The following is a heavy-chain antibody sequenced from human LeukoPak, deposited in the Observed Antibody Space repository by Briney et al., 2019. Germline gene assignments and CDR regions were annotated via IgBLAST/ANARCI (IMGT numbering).Heavy chain of an antibody. CDR3: ARRPDTPDYYFDY. CDR1: GFTFSTYP. J-gene: IGHJ4*02. CDR2: ISSSSSYI. V-gene: IGHV3-21*01. Sequence: GGSLRLSCSASGFTFSTYPMHWVRQAPGKGLEWVSSISSSSSYIYYADSVKGRFTISRDNAKNSLYLQMNSLRAEDTAVYYCARRPDTPDYYFDYWGQGTLVTVSS. D-gene: IGHD5-18*01.